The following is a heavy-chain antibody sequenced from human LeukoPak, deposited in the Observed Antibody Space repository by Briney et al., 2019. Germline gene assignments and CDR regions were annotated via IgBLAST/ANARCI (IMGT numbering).Heavy chain of an antibody. CDR1: GGSISSGSYF. CDR3: ARDQQLSYCGGDCYPVN. D-gene: IGHD2-21*02. V-gene: IGHV4-61*02. Sequence: PSETLSLTCTVSGGSISSGSYFWSWIRQPAGKGLEWIGRIYTSGSTDYNPSLQSRVTMSVDTSKNQFSLKLNSVTAADTAVYYCARDQQLSYCGGDCYPVNWGQGTLVTVSS. J-gene: IGHJ4*02. CDR2: IYTSGST.